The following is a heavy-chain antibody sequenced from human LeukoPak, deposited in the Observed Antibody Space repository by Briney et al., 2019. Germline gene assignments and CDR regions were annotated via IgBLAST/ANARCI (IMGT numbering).Heavy chain of an antibody. J-gene: IGHJ5*02. V-gene: IGHV3-11*01. CDR3: ATDGAGFDT. CDR1: GFTFNDYY. Sequence: GGSLRLSCAASGFTFNDYYISWIRQAPGKGLEWLSYINIGGTNTHYADSVKGRFTISRDNAKKSLYLEMNNLRAEDTAVYYCATDGAGFDTWGQGVLVTVSS. CDR2: INIGGTNT.